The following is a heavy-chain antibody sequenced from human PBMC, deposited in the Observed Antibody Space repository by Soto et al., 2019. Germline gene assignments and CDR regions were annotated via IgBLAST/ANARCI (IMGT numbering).Heavy chain of an antibody. V-gene: IGHV4-4*02. CDR2: VFHTGNT. Sequence: PSETLSLTCAVSGVSISISNWWSWVRQPPGKGLEWIGEVFHTGNTNYNPSLKSRVTISVDKSKNQFSLKLSSVTAADTAVYYCARYSSGWYKIDPVDVWGQGTTVTVSS. D-gene: IGHD6-19*01. CDR1: GVSISISNW. J-gene: IGHJ6*02. CDR3: ARYSSGWYKIDPVDV.